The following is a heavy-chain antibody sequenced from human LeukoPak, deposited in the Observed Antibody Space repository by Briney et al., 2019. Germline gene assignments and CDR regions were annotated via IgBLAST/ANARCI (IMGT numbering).Heavy chain of an antibody. CDR3: ARVKAAHCSSTSCLSPYYGMDV. D-gene: IGHD2-2*01. Sequence: ASVKVSCKASGYTFTGCYMHWVRQAPGQGLEWMGWINPNSGGTNYAQKFQGRVTMTRDTSISTAYIELSRLRSDDTAVYYCARVKAAHCSSTSCLSPYYGMDVWGQGTTVTVSS. V-gene: IGHV1-2*02. CDR2: INPNSGGT. CDR1: GYTFTGCY. J-gene: IGHJ6*02.